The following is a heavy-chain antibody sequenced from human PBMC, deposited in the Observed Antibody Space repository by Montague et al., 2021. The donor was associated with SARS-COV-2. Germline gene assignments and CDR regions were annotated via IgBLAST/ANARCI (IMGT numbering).Heavy chain of an antibody. V-gene: IGHV4-34*01. CDR2: INHSGST. J-gene: IGHJ6*02. Sequence: SETLSLTCAVYGGSFSGYYWSWIRQPPGKGLEWIGEINHSGSTNYNPSLKSRVTISVDTSKNQFSLKLSSVTAADTAVYYCASGRTVTTFYYYYYYGMDVWGQGTTVTVSS. D-gene: IGHD4-17*01. CDR1: GGSFSGYY. CDR3: ASGRTVTTFYYYYYYGMDV.